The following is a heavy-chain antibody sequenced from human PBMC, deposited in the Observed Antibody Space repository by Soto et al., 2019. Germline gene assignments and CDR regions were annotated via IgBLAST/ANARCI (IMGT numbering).Heavy chain of an antibody. CDR3: ARDGGYSSRWYES. V-gene: IGHV3-7*01. CDR1: GFTFSSYW. J-gene: IGHJ4*02. D-gene: IGHD6-13*01. Sequence: EVQLVESGGGLVQPGGSLRLSCAASGFTFSSYWMSWVRQAPGKGLEWVANIKQDGSEKYYVDSVKCRFTISRDNAKNSLYLQMNSLRAEDKAVYYCARDGGYSSRWYESWGQGTLVTVSS. CDR2: IKQDGSEK.